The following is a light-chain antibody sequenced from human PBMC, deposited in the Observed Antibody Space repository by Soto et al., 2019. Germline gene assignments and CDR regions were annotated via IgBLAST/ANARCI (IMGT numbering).Light chain of an antibody. CDR2: GAS. J-gene: IGKJ4*01. V-gene: IGKV3-15*01. Sequence: EIVMTQSPATLSASPCERATLSFSASQSLSSNLAWYQQKPGRAPRLLIYGASTRVTGIPARFSGSGSGTEFTLTISSLQSEDFAVYYCQQYNNWLALTFGGGTKVDIK. CDR1: QSLSSN. CDR3: QQYNNWLALT.